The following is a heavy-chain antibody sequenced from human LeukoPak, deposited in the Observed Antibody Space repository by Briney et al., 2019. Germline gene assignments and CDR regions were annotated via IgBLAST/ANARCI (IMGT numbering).Heavy chain of an antibody. CDR1: GGSISTYY. CDR2: IYHSGST. J-gene: IGHJ4*02. V-gene: IGHV4-59*01. D-gene: IGHD5-12*01. Sequence: PSETLSLTCTLSGGSISTYYWSWIRQPPGKGLEGIGYIYHSGSTNYNPSLKSRVTIPVDTSKNQFSLKLSSVTAADTAVYYCARGGGYASPIGYWGQGALVTVSS. CDR3: ARGGGYASPIGY.